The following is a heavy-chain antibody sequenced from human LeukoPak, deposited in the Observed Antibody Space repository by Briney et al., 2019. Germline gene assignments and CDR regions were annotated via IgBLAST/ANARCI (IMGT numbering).Heavy chain of an antibody. CDR3: AKTNYFDSSGDKPYTTHFDY. Sequence: GGSLRLSCAASGFIFGKYTMSWVRQAPGKGLEWVSAIGGSGGKTFYAESVKGRFTISRDISKNTLFLQMDSLRAEDTAIYYCAKTNYFDSSGDKPYTTHFDYWGQGTLVTVSS. CDR2: IGGSGGKT. CDR1: GFIFGKYT. V-gene: IGHV3-23*01. J-gene: IGHJ4*02. D-gene: IGHD3-22*01.